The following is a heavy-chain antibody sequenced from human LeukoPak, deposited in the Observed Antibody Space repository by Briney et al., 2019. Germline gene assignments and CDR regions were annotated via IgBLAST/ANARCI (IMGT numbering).Heavy chain of an antibody. CDR2: ISGSGGST. V-gene: IGHV3-23*01. CDR3: AKDKAYYYDSSGYWRFVLDAFDI. CDR1: EFTFSSYV. Sequence: GGSLRLSCAASEFTFSSYVMAWVRQAPGKGLGWVSAISGSGGSTYYADSVKGRFTISRDNSKNTLYLQMNSLRAEDTAVYYCAKDKAYYYDSSGYWRFVLDAFDIWGQGTMVTVSS. J-gene: IGHJ3*02. D-gene: IGHD3-22*01.